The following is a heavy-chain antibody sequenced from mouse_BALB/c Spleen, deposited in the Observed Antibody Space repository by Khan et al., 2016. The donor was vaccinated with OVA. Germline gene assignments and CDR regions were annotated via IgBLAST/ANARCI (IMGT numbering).Heavy chain of an antibody. Sequence: DLVKPGASVKLSCKASGYTFTSYWINWIKQRPGQGLEWIGRIAPGSGSTDYNEMFKGKATLTVDTSSSTVYIQLSSLSSEDSAVDFCARENYYGSSCYAMDYCGQGTSVTVSS. CDR3: ARENYYGSSCYAMDY. D-gene: IGHD1-1*01. J-gene: IGHJ4*01. CDR2: IAPGSGST. V-gene: IGHV1S41*01. CDR1: GYTFTSYW.